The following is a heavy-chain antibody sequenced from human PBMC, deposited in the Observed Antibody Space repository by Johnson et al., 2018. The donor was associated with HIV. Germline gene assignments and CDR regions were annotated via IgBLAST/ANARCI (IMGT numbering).Heavy chain of an antibody. V-gene: IGHV3-30*02. D-gene: IGHD3-22*01. CDR3: VYDSSGYYAFDM. CDR2: IRYDGIIK. J-gene: IGHJ3*02. Sequence: QEQLVESGGGVVQPGGSLRLSCAASGFTFSNYGMHWVRQAPGKGLEWVTFIRYDGIIKYYAESVKGRFTISRDNSKNTLSLQMNSLRAEDTAVYYCVYDSSGYYAFDMWGQGTMVTVSS. CDR1: GFTFSNYG.